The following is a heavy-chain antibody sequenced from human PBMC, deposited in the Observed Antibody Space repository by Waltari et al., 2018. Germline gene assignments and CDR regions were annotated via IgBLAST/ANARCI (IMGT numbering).Heavy chain of an antibody. CDR2: FDPEDGET. V-gene: IGHV1-24*01. D-gene: IGHD3-10*01. J-gene: IGHJ4*02. CDR1: GYTLTELS. CDR3: ATSGPYGSGSYYNWYFDY. Sequence: QVQLVQSGAEVKKPGASVKVSCKVSGYTLTELSMHWVRQAPGKGLEWMGGFDPEDGETIYAQKCQGRGTMTEETSTDTAYMELSSLRSEDTAVYYCATSGPYGSGSYYNWYFDYWGQGTLVTVSS.